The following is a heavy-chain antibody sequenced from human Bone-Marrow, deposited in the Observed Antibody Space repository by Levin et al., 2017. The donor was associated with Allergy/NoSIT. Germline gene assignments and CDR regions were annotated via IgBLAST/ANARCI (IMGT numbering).Heavy chain of an antibody. D-gene: IGHD5-18*01. CDR1: GSTFNGHD. J-gene: IGHJ5*02. CDR2: INPNSGAT. V-gene: IGHV1-2*06. CDR3: ARVRGGLRTGAQIEKYSGGWFEP. Sequence: GGSLRLSCTASGSTFNGHDIDWVRKTPGQGLEWMGRINPNSGATTFSQKFQGRVTMTRDTSISTVYMELSGLNSGDTAIYYCARVRGGLRTGAQIEKYSGGWFEPWGQGSQVTVSS.